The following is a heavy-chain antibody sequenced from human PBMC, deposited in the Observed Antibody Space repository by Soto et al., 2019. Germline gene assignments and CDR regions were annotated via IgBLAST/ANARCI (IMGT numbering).Heavy chain of an antibody. CDR2: INHSGST. J-gene: IGHJ6*02. Sequence: PSETLSLTCAVYGGSFSGYYWSWIRQPPGKGLEWIGEINHSGSTSYNPSLKSRVTISVDTSKNQFSLKLSSVTAADTAVYYCARYNGSGMDYYGMDVWGQGTTVTVSS. D-gene: IGHD3-10*01. CDR3: ARYNGSGMDYYGMDV. CDR1: GGSFSGYY. V-gene: IGHV4-34*01.